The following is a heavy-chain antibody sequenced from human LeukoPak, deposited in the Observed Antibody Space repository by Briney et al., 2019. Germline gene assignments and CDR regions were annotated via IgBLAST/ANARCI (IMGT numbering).Heavy chain of an antibody. D-gene: IGHD6-13*01. CDR3: AREGSSSSPWELWFDP. CDR1: GGSISSGSYF. CDR2: IYTSGNT. V-gene: IGHV4-61*02. Sequence: SETLSLTCTVSGGSISSGSYFWSWIRQPAGKGLEWIGRIYTSGNTNYNPSLKSRVIISFDTSKNQFSLQLTSVTAADTAVYFCAREGSSSSPWELWFDPWGQGTLVTVSS. J-gene: IGHJ5*02.